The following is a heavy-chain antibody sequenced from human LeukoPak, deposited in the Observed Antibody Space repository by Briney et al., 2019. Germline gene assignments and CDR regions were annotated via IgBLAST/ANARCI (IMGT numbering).Heavy chain of an antibody. CDR2: ISWNSGSI. D-gene: IGHD1-14*01. Sequence: GRSLRLSCAASGFTFDDYAMHWVRQAPGKGLEGVSGISWNSGSIGYADSVKGRFTISRDNAKNSLYLQMNSLRAEDTALYYCAKATGNYYYYYGMDVWGQGTTVTVSS. CDR1: GFTFDDYA. CDR3: AKATGNYYYYYGMDV. J-gene: IGHJ6*02. V-gene: IGHV3-9*01.